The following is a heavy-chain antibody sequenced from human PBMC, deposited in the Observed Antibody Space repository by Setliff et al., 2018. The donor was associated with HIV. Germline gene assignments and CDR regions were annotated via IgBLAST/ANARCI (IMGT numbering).Heavy chain of an antibody. Sequence: PSETLSLTCTVSGGSISSYYWSWIRQSPGKGLEWIGYTYTSGSTNYNHNPSLKSRVTMSVDTSKNQFSLKLSSVTAADTAVYYCARDHLGTMIVVADDAFDIWGQGTMVTVSS. J-gene: IGHJ3*02. CDR3: ARDHLGTMIVVADDAFDI. D-gene: IGHD3-22*01. CDR2: TYTSGST. V-gene: IGHV4-4*09. CDR1: GGSISSYY.